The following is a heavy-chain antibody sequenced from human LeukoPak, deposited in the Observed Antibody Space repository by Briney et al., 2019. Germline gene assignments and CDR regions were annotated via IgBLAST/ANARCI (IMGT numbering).Heavy chain of an antibody. CDR2: INPISGGT. CDR3: ARVRDSSGWYAYFDY. J-gene: IGHJ4*02. Sequence: ASVKVSCKASGYTFTGYYMHWVRQAPGQGLQWMGWINPISGGTDYAEKFQGRVTMTRDTSISTAYMELSRLRSDDTAVYYCARVRDSSGWYAYFDYWGQGTLVTVSS. V-gene: IGHV1-2*02. CDR1: GYTFTGYY. D-gene: IGHD6-19*01.